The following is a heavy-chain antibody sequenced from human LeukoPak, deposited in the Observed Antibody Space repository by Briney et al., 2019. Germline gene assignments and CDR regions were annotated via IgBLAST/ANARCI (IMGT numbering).Heavy chain of an antibody. J-gene: IGHJ4*02. CDR2: IIPIFGTA. D-gene: IGHD5-12*01. CDR1: GGTFSSYA. V-gene: IGHV1-69*06. CDR3: ASDSGYAHSQGY. Sequence: SVKVSCKASGGTFSSYAISWVRQAPGQGLEWMGGIIPIFGTANYAQKFQGRVAITADKSTSTAYMELSSLRSEDTAVYYCASDSGYAHSQGYWGQGTLVTVSS.